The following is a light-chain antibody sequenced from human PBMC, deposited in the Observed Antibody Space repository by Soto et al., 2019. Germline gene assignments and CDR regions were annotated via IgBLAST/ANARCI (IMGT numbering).Light chain of an antibody. CDR1: QSVSNNY. CDR3: QQYGSSGT. J-gene: IGKJ1*01. Sequence: EIVFTPSPGTPSLSPGERATPSCRASQSVSNNYLAWYQQKPGQAPRLLIYGASNRATGIPDRFSGSGSGTDFTLTISRLEPEDFAVYYCQQYGSSGTFGQGTKVDI. CDR2: GAS. V-gene: IGKV3-20*01.